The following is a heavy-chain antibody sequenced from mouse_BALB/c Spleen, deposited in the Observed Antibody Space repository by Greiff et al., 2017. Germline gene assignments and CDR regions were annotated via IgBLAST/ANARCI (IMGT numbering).Heavy chain of an antibody. V-gene: IGHV5-6-5*01. D-gene: IGHD1-1*01. Sequence: DVMLVESGGGLVKPGGSLKLSCAASGFTFSSYAMSWVRQTPEKRLEWVASISSGGSTYYPDSVKGRFTISRDNARNILYLQMSSLRSEDTAMYYCARDRGTTVVAPAYWGQGTLVTVSA. CDR1: GFTFSSYA. CDR3: ARDRGTTVVAPAY. CDR2: ISSGGST. J-gene: IGHJ3*01.